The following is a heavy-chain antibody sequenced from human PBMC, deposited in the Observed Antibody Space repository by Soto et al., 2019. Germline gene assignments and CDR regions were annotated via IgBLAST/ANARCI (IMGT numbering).Heavy chain of an antibody. CDR1: GGTFSSYA. J-gene: IGHJ3*02. CDR2: IIPIFGTA. D-gene: IGHD6-19*01. V-gene: IGHV1-69*13. CDR3: ARPTSVAVGAFDI. Sequence: PVKVSCKAAGGTFSSYAISWVRQAPGQGLEWMGGIIPIFGTANYAQKFQGRVTITADESTSTAYMELSSLRSEDTAVYYCARPTSVAVGAFDIWGQGTMVTVSS.